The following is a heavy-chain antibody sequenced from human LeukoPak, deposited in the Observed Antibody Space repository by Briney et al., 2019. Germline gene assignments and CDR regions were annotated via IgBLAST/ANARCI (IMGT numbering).Heavy chain of an antibody. Sequence: PSETLSLTCAVSGGSISSSNWWSWVRQPPGKGLEWIGEIYHSGSTNYNPSLKSRVTISVDKSKNQFSLKLSSVTAADTAVYYCASVPFGGYDLDYWGQGTLVTVSS. D-gene: IGHD5-12*01. CDR2: IYHSGST. CDR1: GGSISSSNW. J-gene: IGHJ4*02. V-gene: IGHV4-4*02. CDR3: ASVPFGGYDLDY.